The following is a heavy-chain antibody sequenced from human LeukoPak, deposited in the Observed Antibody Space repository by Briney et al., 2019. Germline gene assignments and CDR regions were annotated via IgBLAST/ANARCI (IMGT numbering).Heavy chain of an antibody. D-gene: IGHD5-18*01. V-gene: IGHV4-34*01. CDR3: ARADTAPLEGYFDY. CDR2: INHSGST. J-gene: IGHJ4*02. Sequence: GSLRLSCAASGFTFSSYEMNWIRQPPGKGLEWIGEINHSGSTNYNPSLKSRVTMSVDTSKNQFSLKLSSVTAADTAVYYCARADTAPLEGYFDYWGQGTLVTVSS. CDR1: GFTFSSYE.